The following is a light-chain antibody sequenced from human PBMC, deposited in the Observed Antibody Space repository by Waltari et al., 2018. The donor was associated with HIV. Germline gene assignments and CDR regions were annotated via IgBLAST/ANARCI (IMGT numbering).Light chain of an antibody. CDR2: GVN. J-gene: IGLJ3*02. V-gene: IGLV2-14*01. CDR3: TSHTLTRILL. CDR1: SLDIGLYHF. Sequence: QSALTQPASMSGSPGQSITISCTGSSLDIGLYHFVSWYKHLPNTAPQLIIYGVNRRPPGVTSRFSASKSGDVASLTISGLQPEDEADYYCTSHTLTRILLFGGGTRLTVL.